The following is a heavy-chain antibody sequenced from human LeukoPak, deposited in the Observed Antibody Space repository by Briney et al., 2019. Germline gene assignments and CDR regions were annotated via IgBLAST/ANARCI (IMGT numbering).Heavy chain of an antibody. V-gene: IGHV4-59*08. CDR3: ARSKGGRVDY. CDR1: GGSISSYY. D-gene: IGHD3-16*01. J-gene: IGHJ4*02. CDR2: IYYSGST. Sequence: KPSETLSLTCTVSGGSISSYYWSWIRQPPGKGLEWIGYIYYSGSTYYNPSLKSRVTISVDTSKNQFSLKLSSVTAADTAVYYCARSKGGRVDYWGQGTLVTVSS.